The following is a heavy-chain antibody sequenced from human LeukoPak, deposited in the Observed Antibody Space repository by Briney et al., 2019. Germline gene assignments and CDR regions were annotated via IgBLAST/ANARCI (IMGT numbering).Heavy chain of an antibody. D-gene: IGHD2-15*01. CDR1: GFTFNSYG. CDR3: ARGGGNFDY. CDR2: ISYDGTHK. Sequence: PGRSLRLSCAASGFTFNSYGMHWVRQAPGKGLEWVAVISYDGTHKYYADSVKGRFTISRDNSKNTLYLQMNSLRVEDTAVYYCARGGGNFDYWGQGTLVTVSS. V-gene: IGHV3-30*03. J-gene: IGHJ4*02.